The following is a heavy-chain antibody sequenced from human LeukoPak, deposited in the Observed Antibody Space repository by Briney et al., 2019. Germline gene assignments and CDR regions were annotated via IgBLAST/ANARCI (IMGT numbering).Heavy chain of an antibody. D-gene: IGHD6-13*01. J-gene: IGHJ4*02. CDR2: IYSGGST. Sequence: GGSLRLSCAASGFTVSSNYMSWVRQAPGKGLEWVSVIYSGGSTYYADSVKGRFTISRDNSKNTLYLQMNSLRAEDTAVYYCAREKQLGPLDYWGLGTLVTVSS. CDR3: AREKQLGPLDY. CDR1: GFTVSSNY. V-gene: IGHV3-53*01.